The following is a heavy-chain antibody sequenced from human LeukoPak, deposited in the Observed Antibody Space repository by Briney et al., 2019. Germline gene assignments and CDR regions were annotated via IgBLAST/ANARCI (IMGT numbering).Heavy chain of an antibody. CDR1: GFTFSSYA. D-gene: IGHD3-22*01. V-gene: IGHV3-30-3*01. CDR3: AKDSYYDSSGHFAYDY. Sequence: PGGSLRLSCAASGFTFSSYAMHWVRQAPGKGLEWVAVISYDGSNKYYADSVKGRFTISRDNSKNTLYLQMNSLRAEDTAVYYCAKDSYYDSSGHFAYDYWGQGTLVTVSS. J-gene: IGHJ4*02. CDR2: ISYDGSNK.